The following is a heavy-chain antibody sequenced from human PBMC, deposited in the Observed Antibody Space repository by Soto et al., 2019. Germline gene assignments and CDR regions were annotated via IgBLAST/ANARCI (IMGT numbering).Heavy chain of an antibody. CDR1: GFSLMTNGVG. CDR3: AHTVARGAYWETFNY. Sequence: QITLKESGPTLVKPTQTLTLTCTVSGFSLMTNGVGVGWFRQPPGKALEWLALIYRDDDKRYRPSLNSRVTVTRDNNKNQVVLIMTSMDPVDTATYYCAHTVARGAYWETFNYWGQGTLVTVSS. D-gene: IGHD1-26*01. J-gene: IGHJ4*02. CDR2: IYRDDDK. V-gene: IGHV2-5*02.